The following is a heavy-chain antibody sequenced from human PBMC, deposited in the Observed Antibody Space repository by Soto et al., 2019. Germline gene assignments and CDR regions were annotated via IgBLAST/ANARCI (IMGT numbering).Heavy chain of an antibody. D-gene: IGHD2-2*01. Sequence: ASVKVSCKASGYTFTSYYMHWVRQAPGQGLEWMGIINPSGGSTSYAQKFQGRVTMTRDTSTSTVYMELSSLRSEDTAVYYCATGLFDIVVVPAAIGGLFDYWGQGTLVTVSS. CDR1: GYTFTSYY. CDR3: ATGLFDIVVVPAAIGGLFDY. V-gene: IGHV1-46*03. CDR2: INPSGGST. J-gene: IGHJ4*02.